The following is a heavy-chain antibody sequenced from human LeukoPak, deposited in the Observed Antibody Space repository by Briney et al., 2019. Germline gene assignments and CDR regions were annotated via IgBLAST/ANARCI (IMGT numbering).Heavy chain of an antibody. J-gene: IGHJ5*02. CDR3: AKLGYSGGGYCRGFDP. CDR2: LHSTADT. Sequence: SETLSLTCTVSGASINSHYWTWIRQPPGKGLEWIAYLHSTADTMFSPSLKSRVTFSVDTSKNQFSLRLSSVTAADTGIYYCAKLGYSGGGYCRGFDPWGQGTLVTVSS. V-gene: IGHV4-59*08. CDR1: GASINSHY. D-gene: IGHD2-15*01.